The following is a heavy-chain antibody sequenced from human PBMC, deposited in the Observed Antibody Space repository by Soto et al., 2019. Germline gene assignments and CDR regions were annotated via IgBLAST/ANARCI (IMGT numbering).Heavy chain of an antibody. CDR1: GFTFSSYA. V-gene: IGHV3-23*01. D-gene: IGHD4-17*01. Sequence: EVQLLESGGALVQPGGSLRLSCAASGFTFSSYAMNWVRQAPGKGLEWVSAFSGSGSSTYYADSVEGRFVISKDNSKNMLYLQMTNLRADDTAVYYGAKDGTYGDPFVYWGQGTLVTVSS. J-gene: IGHJ4*02. CDR3: AKDGTYGDPFVY. CDR2: FSGSGSST.